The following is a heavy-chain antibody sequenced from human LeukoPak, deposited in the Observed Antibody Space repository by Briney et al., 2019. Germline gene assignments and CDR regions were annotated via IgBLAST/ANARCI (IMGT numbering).Heavy chain of an antibody. CDR2: ISWNSGAM. CDR1: GFRFDDCD. CDR3: VKDRNYYGSGSVYFDY. V-gene: IGHV3-9*01. Sequence: GRSLRLSCAASGFRFDDCDMHWVRQGPGKGLEWVSSISWNSGAMGYADSVKGRFTISRDNANHSLYLHMNSLRQDDTAFYYCVKDRNYYGSGSVYFDYWGQGTLVTVSS. D-gene: IGHD3-10*01. J-gene: IGHJ4*02.